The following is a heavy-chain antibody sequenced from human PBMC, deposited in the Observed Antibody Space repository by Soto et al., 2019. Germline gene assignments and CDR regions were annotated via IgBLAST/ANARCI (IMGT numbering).Heavy chain of an antibody. D-gene: IGHD3-3*01. CDR3: AKDRFGILEWSVFDY. CDR1: GFTFSSYA. V-gene: IGHV3-23*01. CDR2: ISGSGGST. J-gene: IGHJ4*02. Sequence: GGSLRLSCAASGFTFSSYAMSWVRQAPGKGLEWVSAISGSGGSTYYADSVKGRFTISRDNSKNTLYLQMNSLRAEDTAVYYCAKDRFGILEWSVFDYWGQGTLVTVSS.